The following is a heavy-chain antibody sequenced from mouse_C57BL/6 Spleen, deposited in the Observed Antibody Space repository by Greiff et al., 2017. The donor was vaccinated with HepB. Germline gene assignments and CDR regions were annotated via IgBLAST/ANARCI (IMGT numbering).Heavy chain of an antibody. J-gene: IGHJ1*03. D-gene: IGHD1-1*01. CDR3: ARYYYGSSYGGWYFDV. CDR2: ISYSGST. Sequence: EVKLQESGPGLAKPSQTLSLTCSVTGYSITSDYWNWIRKFPGNKLEYMGYISYSGSTYYNPSLKSRISIPRDTSKNQYYLQLNSVTTEDTATYYCARYYYGSSYGGWYFDVWGTGTTVTVSS. V-gene: IGHV3-8*01. CDR1: GYSITSDY.